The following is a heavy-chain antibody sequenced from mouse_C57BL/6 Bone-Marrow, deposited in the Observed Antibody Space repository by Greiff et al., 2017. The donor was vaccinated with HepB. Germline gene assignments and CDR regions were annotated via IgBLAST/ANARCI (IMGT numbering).Heavy chain of an antibody. CDR3: ARQLRLEGAMDY. J-gene: IGHJ4*01. CDR1: GYSITSGYD. V-gene: IGHV3-1*01. Sequence: EVKLQESGPGMVKPSQSLSLTCTVTGYSITSGYDWHWIRHFPGNKLEWMGYISYSGSTNYNPSLKSRISITHDTSKNHFFLKLNSVTTEDTATYYCARQLRLEGAMDYWGQGTSVTVSS. CDR2: ISYSGST. D-gene: IGHD3-2*02.